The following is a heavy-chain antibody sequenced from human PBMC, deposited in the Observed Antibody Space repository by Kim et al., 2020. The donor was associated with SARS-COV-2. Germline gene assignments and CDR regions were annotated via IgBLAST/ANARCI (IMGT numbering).Heavy chain of an antibody. J-gene: IGHJ3*02. Sequence: KGRFTISRDESKNTLYLQMNSLKTEDTAVYYCTTEYYYDSSGYYALAFDIWGQGTMVTVSS. V-gene: IGHV3-15*01. D-gene: IGHD3-22*01. CDR3: TTEYYYDSSGYYALAFDI.